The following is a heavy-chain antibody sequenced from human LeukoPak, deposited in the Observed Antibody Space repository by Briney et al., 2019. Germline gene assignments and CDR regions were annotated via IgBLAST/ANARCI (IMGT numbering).Heavy chain of an antibody. CDR3: ARVEMATIYIL. D-gene: IGHD5-24*01. Sequence: SETLSLTCTVPGGSISSYYWNWIRQPPGKGLEWIGYIYYSGGTNYNPSLKSRVTISVETSKNQFSLKLSSVTAADTAVYYCARVEMATIYILWGQGTLVTVSS. CDR1: GGSISSYY. J-gene: IGHJ4*02. CDR2: IYYSGGT. V-gene: IGHV4-59*01.